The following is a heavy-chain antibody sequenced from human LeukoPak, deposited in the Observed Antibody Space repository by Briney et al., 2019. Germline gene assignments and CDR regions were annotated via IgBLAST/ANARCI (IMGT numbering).Heavy chain of an antibody. J-gene: IGHJ6*03. CDR3: ARVSSGSPAAVGYYMDV. CDR2: IKHDGSEK. V-gene: IGHV3-7*01. D-gene: IGHD2-2*01. CDR1: GFTFSNYW. Sequence: GGSLRLSCAASGFTFSNYWMSWVRQAPGKGLEWVANIKHDGSEKNYVDSVKGRFTISRDNAKHSLYLQMNSLRAEDTAVYYCARVSSGSPAAVGYYMDVWGKGTTVTVSS.